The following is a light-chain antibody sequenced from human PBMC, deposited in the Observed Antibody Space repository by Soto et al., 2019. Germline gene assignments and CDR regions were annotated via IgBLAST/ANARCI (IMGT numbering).Light chain of an antibody. CDR2: DVS. CDR1: SSDIGAYDY. V-gene: IGLV2-14*03. CDR3: SSFADSSARDYV. J-gene: IGLJ1*01. Sequence: QSALTQPASVSGSPGQSITISCTGTSSDIGAYDYVSWYQQHPGGVPKLLIYDVSSRPSGVSSRFSGSKSGNTAPLTISGLQPDDESDYYCSSFADSSARDYVFGGGTKVTVL.